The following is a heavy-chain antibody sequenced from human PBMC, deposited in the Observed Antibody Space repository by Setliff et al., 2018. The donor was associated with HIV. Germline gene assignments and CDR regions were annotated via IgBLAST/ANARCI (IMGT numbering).Heavy chain of an antibody. D-gene: IGHD2-2*01. J-gene: IGHJ4*02. CDR1: GFTFSSYG. V-gene: IGHV3-30*02. CDR2: IHYDESIK. Sequence: PGGSLRLSCVASGFTFSSYGMHWVRQAPGKGLEWVAFIHYDESIKYYADSVKGRFTISRDNAKNSLYLQMNSLRAEDTAVYFCARGEPSILIEPAAFFDYWGQGTLVTVSS. CDR3: ARGEPSILIEPAAFFDY.